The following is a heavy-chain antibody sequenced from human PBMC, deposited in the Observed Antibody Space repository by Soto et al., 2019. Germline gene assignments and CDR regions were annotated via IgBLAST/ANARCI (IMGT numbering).Heavy chain of an antibody. CDR2: IYYSGST. D-gene: IGHD4-17*01. J-gene: IGHJ4*02. CDR3: ARDYGEPLGGLFDY. V-gene: IGHV4-59*08. CDR1: GGSISSYY. Sequence: QVQLQESGPGLVKPSETLSLTCTVSGGSISSYYWSWIRQPPGKGLEWIGYIYYSGSTNYNPSLKSRVTISVDTSKNQFSLKLSSVTAADTAVYYCARDYGEPLGGLFDYWGQGTLVTVSS.